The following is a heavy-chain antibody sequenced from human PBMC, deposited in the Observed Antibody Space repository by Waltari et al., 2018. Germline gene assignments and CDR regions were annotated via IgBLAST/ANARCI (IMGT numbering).Heavy chain of an antibody. V-gene: IGHV4-39*01. Sequence: QLQLQESGPGLVKPSETLSLTCTVSGGPLSRSSYYCAWIRQPPGKGLEWIGSIYYSGRTYYNLSRKSRVTISVDRSRNQVSLKLTSVTAADTAVYFCAREVPRNGYIGLIYYYMDVWGKGTTVTVSS. CDR3: AREVPRNGYIGLIYYYMDV. CDR1: GGPLSRSSYY. CDR2: IYYSGRT. D-gene: IGHD5-12*01. J-gene: IGHJ6*03.